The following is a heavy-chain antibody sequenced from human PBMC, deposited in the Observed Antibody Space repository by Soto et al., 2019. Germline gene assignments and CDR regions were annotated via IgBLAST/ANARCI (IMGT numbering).Heavy chain of an antibody. V-gene: IGHV1-69*02. CDR3: AVRRYAGVDCYTQYYYGMDV. J-gene: IGHJ6*02. Sequence: QVQLVQSGPEVKKPGSSVRISCRSGGGTFSSYTVSWVRQTPGQGVEWMGRIIPVLGVTNYSRKFKGRMTITADKTKTATHMRLSNMKSEDPARYYCAVRRYAGVDCYTQYYYGMDVWGQGTSVIVSS. CDR1: GGTFSSYT. CDR2: IIPVLGVT. D-gene: IGHD2-21*02.